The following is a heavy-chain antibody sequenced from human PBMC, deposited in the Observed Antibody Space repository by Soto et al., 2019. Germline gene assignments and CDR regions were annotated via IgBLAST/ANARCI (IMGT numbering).Heavy chain of an antibody. V-gene: IGHV1-69*01. CDR1: GGTFSSYA. CDR2: IIPIFGTA. J-gene: IGHJ6*02. Sequence: QVQLVQSGAEVKKPGSSVKVSCKASGGTFSSYAISWVRQAPGRGLEWMGGIIPIFGTANYAQKFQGRVTITADESTSTAYMELSSLRSEDTAVYYCARDSLFGEQLVVRGDYYGMDVWGQGTTVTVSS. D-gene: IGHD6-6*01. CDR3: ARDSLFGEQLVVRGDYYGMDV.